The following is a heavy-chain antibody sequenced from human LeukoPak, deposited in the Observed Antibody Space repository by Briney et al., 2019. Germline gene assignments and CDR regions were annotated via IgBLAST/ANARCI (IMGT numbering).Heavy chain of an antibody. J-gene: IGHJ4*02. V-gene: IGHV3-9*01. CDR3: AKGVAATPLSYFDY. CDR2: ISWNSGSI. D-gene: IGHD2-15*01. CDR1: GFTFDDYA. Sequence: GRSLRLSCAASGFTFDDYAMHWVRQAPGKGLEWVSGISWNSGSIGCADSVKGRFTISRDNAKNSLYLQMNSLRAEDTALYYCAKGVAATPLSYFDYWGQGTLVTVSS.